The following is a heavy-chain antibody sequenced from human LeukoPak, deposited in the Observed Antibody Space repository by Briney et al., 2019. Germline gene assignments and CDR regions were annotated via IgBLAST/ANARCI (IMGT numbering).Heavy chain of an antibody. J-gene: IGHJ6*03. CDR1: GFTFDDYA. CDR2: ISWDGGST. V-gene: IGHV3-43D*03. Sequence: GGSLRLSCAASGFTFDDYAMHWVRQAPGKGLEWVSLISWDGGSTYYADSVQGRFTISRDNSKNSLYLQMTSLRAEDTALYYCAKDRGHYYMDVWGNGTTVTVSS. CDR3: AKDRGHYYMDV.